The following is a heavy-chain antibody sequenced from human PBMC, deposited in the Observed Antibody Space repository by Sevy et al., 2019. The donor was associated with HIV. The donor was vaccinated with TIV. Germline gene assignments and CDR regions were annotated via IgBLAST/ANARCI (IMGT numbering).Heavy chain of an antibody. J-gene: IGHJ6*02. CDR1: GFTFSDYY. Sequence: GGSLRLSCAASGFTFSDYYMSWIRQAPGKGLEWVSYISSSGSTIYYADSVKGRFTISRDNAKNSLYLQMNSLRAEETAVYYCAGYYDFWSGYPGMDVWGQGTTVTVSS. V-gene: IGHV3-11*01. CDR3: AGYYDFWSGYPGMDV. CDR2: ISSSGSTI. D-gene: IGHD3-3*01.